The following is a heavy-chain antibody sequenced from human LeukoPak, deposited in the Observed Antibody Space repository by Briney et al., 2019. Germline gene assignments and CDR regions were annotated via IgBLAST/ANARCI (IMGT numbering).Heavy chain of an antibody. CDR2: INSGGGTI. D-gene: IGHD2-21*02. Sequence: HPGGSLRLSCAASGFGFSGHEMNWVRQAPGKGLEWVSYINSGGGTIYYADSVEGRFTISRDNAKNSLYLQMNSLRAEDTATYYCARGGDWTFDYWGPGTLATVSS. V-gene: IGHV3-48*03. J-gene: IGHJ4*02. CDR3: ARGGDWTFDY. CDR1: GFGFSGHE.